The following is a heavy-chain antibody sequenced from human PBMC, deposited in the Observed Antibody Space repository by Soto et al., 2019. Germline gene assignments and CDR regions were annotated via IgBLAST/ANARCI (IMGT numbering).Heavy chain of an antibody. CDR3: ARDKGGAALKGSGMDV. CDR2: IYYNGNT. D-gene: IGHD3-10*01. V-gene: IGHV4-31*02. Sequence: QVQVQESGPGLVKPSQTLSLKCSVSGGSIGSRDYYRSWIRQHPEKGLEWIGSIYYNGNTDYNPSLRGRLTISIDTSMNELSLKLTSVTAADTAVYYCARDKGGAALKGSGMDVWGQGTTVTVS. J-gene: IGHJ6*02. CDR1: GGSIGSRDYY.